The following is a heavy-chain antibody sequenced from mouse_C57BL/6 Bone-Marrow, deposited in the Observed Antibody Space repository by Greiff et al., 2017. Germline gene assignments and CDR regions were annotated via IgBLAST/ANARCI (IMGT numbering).Heavy chain of an antibody. CDR2: IYPGNSDT. V-gene: IGHV1-5*01. CDR3: TRIQAVVAGGYFDV. CDR1: GYTFTSYW. D-gene: IGHD1-1*01. J-gene: IGHJ1*03. Sequence: EVQLQQSGTVLARPGASVKMSCKTSGYTFTSYWMHWVKQRPGQGLEWIGAIYPGNSDTSYNQKFKGKAKLTAVTSASTAYMELSSLTNEDSAVYYCTRIQAVVAGGYFDVWGTGTTVTVSS.